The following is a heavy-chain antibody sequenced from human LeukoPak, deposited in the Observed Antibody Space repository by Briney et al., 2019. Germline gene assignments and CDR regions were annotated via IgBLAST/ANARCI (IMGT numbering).Heavy chain of an antibody. CDR3: ARDDPTVVTFDY. J-gene: IGHJ4*02. Sequence: GGSLRLSCAASGFTFDDYAMHWVRQAPGKGLEWVSGISWNSGSIGYADSVRGRFTISRDNAKNSLYLQMNSLRAEDTAVYYCARDDPTVVTFDYWGQGTLVTVSS. V-gene: IGHV3-9*01. CDR1: GFTFDDYA. CDR2: ISWNSGSI. D-gene: IGHD4-23*01.